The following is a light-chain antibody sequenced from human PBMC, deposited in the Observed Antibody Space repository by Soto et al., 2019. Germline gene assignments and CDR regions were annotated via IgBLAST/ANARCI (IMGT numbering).Light chain of an antibody. CDR2: GVT. J-gene: IGLJ2*01. Sequence: QSVLTQPASVSGSPGQSITISCSGTSRDVGDYYYVSWYQQHPGKAPKHIIYGVTDRPSGVPHRFSGSRSDITASLTISGLQDEYEADYCATSYASRSTLIFGGGTKPTAL. V-gene: IGLV2-14*01. CDR3: TSYASRSTLI. CDR1: SRDVGDYYY.